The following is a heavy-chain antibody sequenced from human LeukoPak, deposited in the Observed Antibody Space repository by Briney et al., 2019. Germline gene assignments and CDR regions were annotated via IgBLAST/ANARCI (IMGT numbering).Heavy chain of an antibody. J-gene: IGHJ4*02. Sequence: SETLSLTCTVSGGSISSYYWSWIRQPPGKGLEWIGYIYYSRSTNYNPSLESRVTISVDTSKNQFSLQLSSVTAADTAVYYCARGPVRWTPDYWGQGTLVTVSS. D-gene: IGHD2-15*01. CDR2: IYYSRST. CDR1: GGSISSYY. CDR3: ARGPVRWTPDY. V-gene: IGHV4-59*08.